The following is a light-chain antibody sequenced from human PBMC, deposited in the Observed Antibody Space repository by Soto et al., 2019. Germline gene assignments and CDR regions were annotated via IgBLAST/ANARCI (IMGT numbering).Light chain of an antibody. V-gene: IGKV3-11*01. CDR3: QQRSNWPPIT. CDR2: DAS. J-gene: IGKJ5*01. CDR1: QSVSNNY. Sequence: EIVLTQVPSTLALSPGEKATLSCRASQSVSNNYLAWYQQKPGQAPRLLIYDASNRATGIPARLSGSGSGTDFTLTISSLEPEDFAVYYCQQRSNWPPITFGQGTRLEIK.